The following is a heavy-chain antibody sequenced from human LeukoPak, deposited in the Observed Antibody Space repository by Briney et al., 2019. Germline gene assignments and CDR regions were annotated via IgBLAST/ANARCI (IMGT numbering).Heavy chain of an antibody. CDR3: ARDVLSGGLDVFDI. CDR1: GYTFTNYG. J-gene: IGHJ3*02. CDR2: ISGHSGNT. V-gene: IGHV1-18*01. Sequence: ASVKVSCKTSGYTFTNYGISWVRQARGQGLEWMGWISGHSGNTKYAQRLQGRVIMTTDTSTSTAYMELRSLKSDDTAVYYCARDVLSGGLDVFDIWGQGTMVTVSS. D-gene: IGHD3-10*01.